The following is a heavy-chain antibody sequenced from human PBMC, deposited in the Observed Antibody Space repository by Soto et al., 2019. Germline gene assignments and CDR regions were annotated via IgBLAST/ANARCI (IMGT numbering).Heavy chain of an antibody. CDR3: ARKFGDYVWGSYRHQYYFDY. D-gene: IGHD3-16*02. CDR1: GGSFSGYY. CDR2: INHSGST. V-gene: IGHV4-34*01. Sequence: ETLSLTCAVYGGSFSGYYWSWIRQPPGKGLEWIGEINHSGSTNYNPSLKSRVTISVDTSKNQFSLKLSSVTAADTAVYYCARKFGDYVWGSYRHQYYFDYWGQGTLVTVSS. J-gene: IGHJ4*02.